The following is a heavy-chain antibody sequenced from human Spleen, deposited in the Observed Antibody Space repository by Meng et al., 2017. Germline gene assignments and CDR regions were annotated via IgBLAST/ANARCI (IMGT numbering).Heavy chain of an antibody. CDR1: GFTFSSYA. D-gene: IGHD6-13*01. CDR3: ARASGYSSSWFVY. V-gene: IGHV3-30*04. J-gene: IGHJ4*02. CDR2: ISYDGSNK. Sequence: GGSLRLSCAASGFTFSSYAIHWVRLAPGKGLEWVALISYDGSNKYYADSVQGRFTISRDNSKNTLYLQMNSLRADDTAVYYCARASGYSSSWFVYWGQGTLVTVSS.